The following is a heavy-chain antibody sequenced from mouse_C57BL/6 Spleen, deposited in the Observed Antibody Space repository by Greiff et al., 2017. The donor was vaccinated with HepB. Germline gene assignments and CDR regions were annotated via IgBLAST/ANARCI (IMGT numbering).Heavy chain of an antibody. CDR2: IYPGSGST. V-gene: IGHV1-55*01. D-gene: IGHD1-1*01. CDR3: ARRDYYGSGPDY. J-gene: IGHJ2*01. Sequence: VQLQQPGAELVKPGASVKMSCKASGYTFTSYWITWVKQRPGQGLEWIGDIYPGSGSTNYNEKFKSKATLTVDTSSSTAYMQLSSLTSEDSAVYYCARRDYYGSGPDYWGQGTTLTVSS. CDR1: GYTFTSYW.